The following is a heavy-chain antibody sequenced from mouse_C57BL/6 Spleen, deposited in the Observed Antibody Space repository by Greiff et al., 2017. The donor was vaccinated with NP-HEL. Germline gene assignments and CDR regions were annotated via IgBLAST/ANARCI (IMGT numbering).Heavy chain of an antibody. CDR1: GFSLTSYG. CDR2: IWGGGST. J-gene: IGHJ1*03. V-gene: IGHV2-9*01. CDR3: AKRGYYYGSSYPDLDV. Sequence: VMLVESGPGLVAPSQSLSITCTVSGFSLTSYGVAWVRQPPGKGLEWLGVIWGGGSTNYNSALMSRLSISKDNSKSQVFLKMNSLQTDDTAMYYCAKRGYYYGSSYPDLDVWGTGTTVTVSS. D-gene: IGHD1-1*01.